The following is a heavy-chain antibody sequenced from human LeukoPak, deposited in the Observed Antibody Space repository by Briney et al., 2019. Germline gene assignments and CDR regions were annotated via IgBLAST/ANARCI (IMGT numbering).Heavy chain of an antibody. CDR1: GGSISSYY. D-gene: IGHD4-17*01. V-gene: IGHV4-4*07. CDR2: IYTSGRT. Sequence: SETLSLTCTVSGGSISSYYWSWIRQPAGKGLEWIGRIYTSGRTNYNPSLKSRVTMSVDTSKNQFSLKLSSVTAADTAVYYCARDRTTVHWYFDLWGRGALVTVSS. J-gene: IGHJ2*01. CDR3: ARDRTTVHWYFDL.